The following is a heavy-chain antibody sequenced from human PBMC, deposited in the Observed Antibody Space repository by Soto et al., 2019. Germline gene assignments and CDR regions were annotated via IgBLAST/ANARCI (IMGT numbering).Heavy chain of an antibody. CDR1: GYTFTNYD. CDR2: ISTYNYNT. D-gene: IGHD1-26*01. V-gene: IGHV1-18*04. CDR3: ATNFSGSYDY. J-gene: IGHJ4*02. Sequence: AASVKVSCKASGYTFTNYDISWVRQAPGQGLEWVGWISTYNYNTNYAQKLQGRVTLTTDTSTSTAYMELRSLRSDDTALYYCATNFSGSYDYCGQGTLVTVSS.